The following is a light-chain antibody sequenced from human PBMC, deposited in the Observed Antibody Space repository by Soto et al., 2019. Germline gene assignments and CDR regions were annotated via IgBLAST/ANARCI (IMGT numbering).Light chain of an antibody. CDR3: HQSYTTL. CDR2: AAS. V-gene: IGKV1-39*01. CDR1: QSISSY. J-gene: IGKJ3*01. Sequence: DIQMTQSPSSLSASVGDRVTITCRASQSISSYLNWYQQKPGKAPKLLIYAASSLQSGVLSRFSGSGSGTDITLIIRSLQTQAFATYFCHQSYTTLFGPGTKVDIK.